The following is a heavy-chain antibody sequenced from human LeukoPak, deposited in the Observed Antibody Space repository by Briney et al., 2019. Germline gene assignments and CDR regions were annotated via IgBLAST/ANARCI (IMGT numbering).Heavy chain of an antibody. J-gene: IGHJ4*02. V-gene: IGHV3-30*18. Sequence: GGSLRLSCAASGFTFSSYGMHWVHQAPGKGLEWVAVISYDGSNKYYADSVKGRFTISRDNSKNTLYLQMNSLRAEDTAVYYCAKDETRDGYNLGATDYWGQGTLVTVSS. CDR2: ISYDGSNK. CDR3: AKDETRDGYNLGATDY. D-gene: IGHD5-24*01. CDR1: GFTFSSYG.